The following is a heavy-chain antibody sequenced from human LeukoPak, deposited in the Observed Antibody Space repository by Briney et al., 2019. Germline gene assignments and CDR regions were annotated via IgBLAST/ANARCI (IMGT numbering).Heavy chain of an antibody. CDR3: ARTTVTDY. CDR1: GFTFSSYW. Sequence: GGSLRLSCAASGFTFSSYWMTWVRQAPGKGLEWVANIKEDGSEKYYVDSVKGRFTISRDNAKNSLYLQVNSLRDEDTAVYYCARTTVTDYWGQGTLVTVSS. CDR2: IKEDGSEK. D-gene: IGHD4-17*01. J-gene: IGHJ4*02. V-gene: IGHV3-7*05.